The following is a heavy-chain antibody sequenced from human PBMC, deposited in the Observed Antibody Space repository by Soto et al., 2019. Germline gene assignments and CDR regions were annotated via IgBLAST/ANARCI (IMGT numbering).Heavy chain of an antibody. CDR1: GGSISSSSYY. D-gene: IGHD1-26*01. J-gene: IGHJ4*02. CDR2: IYYSGST. Sequence: SETLSLTCTVSGGSISSSSYYWGWIRQPPGKGLEWIGSIYYSGSTYYNPSLKSRVTISVDTSKNQFSLKLSSVTAADTAVYYCARVWDVGATDYWGQGTLVTVSS. CDR3: ARVWDVGATDY. V-gene: IGHV4-39*07.